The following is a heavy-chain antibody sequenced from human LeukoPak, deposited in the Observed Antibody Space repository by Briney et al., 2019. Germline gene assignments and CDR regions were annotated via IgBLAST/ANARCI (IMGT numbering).Heavy chain of an antibody. CDR2: IYYSGNT. CDR1: GVSISSSNSY. CDR3: AKSGGYGLIDY. Sequence: SETLSLTCTVSGVSISSSNSYWGWIRQPPGKGLEWIGSIYYSGNTYYNASLKSQVSISIDTSKNQFSLRLTSVTAADTAMYYCAKSGGYGLIDYWGQGTLVTVSS. J-gene: IGHJ4*02. V-gene: IGHV4-39*01. D-gene: IGHD1-26*01.